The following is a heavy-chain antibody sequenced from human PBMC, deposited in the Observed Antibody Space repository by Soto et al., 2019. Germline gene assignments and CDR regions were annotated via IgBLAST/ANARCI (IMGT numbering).Heavy chain of an antibody. D-gene: IGHD5-18*01. V-gene: IGHV3-74*01. CDR3: ARSGYSYGPFDY. J-gene: IGHJ4*02. CDR1: GFTFSSYG. CDR2: INSDGSST. Sequence: PGGSLRLSCAASGFTFSSYGMHWVRQAPGKGLVWVSRINSDGSSTSYADSVKGRFTISRDNAKNTLYLQMNSLRAEDTAVYYCARSGYSYGPFDYWGQGTLVTVSS.